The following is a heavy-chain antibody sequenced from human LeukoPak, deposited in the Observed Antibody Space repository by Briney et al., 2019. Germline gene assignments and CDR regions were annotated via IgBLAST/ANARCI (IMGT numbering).Heavy chain of an antibody. CDR2: MNPHNGIT. CDR1: GYIFTSHD. Sequence: GASVKVSCKASGYIFTSHDINWVRQATGQGLEWMGWMNPHNGITAYAQKFQGRVTISRNTSISTAYIELSSLRSEDTAVYYCAREDYYDSGSNDYWGQGTLVTVSS. CDR3: AREDYYDSGSNDY. V-gene: IGHV1-8*03. D-gene: IGHD3-22*01. J-gene: IGHJ4*02.